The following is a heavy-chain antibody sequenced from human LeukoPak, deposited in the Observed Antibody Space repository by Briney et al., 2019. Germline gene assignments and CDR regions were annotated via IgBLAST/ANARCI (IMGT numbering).Heavy chain of an antibody. D-gene: IGHD3-3*01. CDR1: GGSISSGGHS. J-gene: IGHJ6*02. Sequence: SETLSLTCTVSGGSISSGGHSWSWIRQPPGKGLEWIGYIYHSGSGSTYYNPSLKSRVTISIDKSKNQFSLKLNSVTAADTAVYYCARINDFWSGPNLDVWGQGTTVTVSS. CDR2: IYHSGSGST. V-gene: IGHV4-30-2*01. CDR3: ARINDFWSGPNLDV.